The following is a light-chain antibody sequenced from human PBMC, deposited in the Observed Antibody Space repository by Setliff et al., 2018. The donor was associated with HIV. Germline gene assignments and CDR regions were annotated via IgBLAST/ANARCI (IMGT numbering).Light chain of an antibody. CDR2: EVS. Sequence: QSALAQPASVSGSPGQSIAISRTGTSSDVGSYNLVSWYQHHPGKAPKLMIYEVSTWPSGVSNRFSGSKSGNTASLTISGLQAEDEADYYCCSYAGSSTYVFGIGTKVTVL. J-gene: IGLJ1*01. V-gene: IGLV2-23*02. CDR3: CSYAGSSTYV. CDR1: SSDVGSYNL.